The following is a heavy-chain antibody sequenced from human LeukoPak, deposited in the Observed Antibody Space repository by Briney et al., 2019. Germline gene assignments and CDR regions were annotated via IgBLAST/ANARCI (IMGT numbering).Heavy chain of an antibody. J-gene: IGHJ4*02. Sequence: ASVKVSCKASGCTFSSYAISWVRQAPGQGLEWMGGIIPIFGTANYAQKFQGRVTITADESTSTAYMELSSLRSEDTAVYYCARVRYFDWFFPLAYWGQGTLVTVSS. CDR2: IIPIFGTA. CDR3: ARVRYFDWFFPLAY. D-gene: IGHD3-9*01. V-gene: IGHV1-69*13. CDR1: GCTFSSYA.